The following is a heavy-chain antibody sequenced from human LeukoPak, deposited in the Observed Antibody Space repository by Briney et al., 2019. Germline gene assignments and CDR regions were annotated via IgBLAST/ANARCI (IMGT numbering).Heavy chain of an antibody. CDR3: ARDPTNCSGGSCYPSYLDY. D-gene: IGHD2-15*01. J-gene: IGHJ4*02. Sequence: GASVKVSCKASGYSFSGYFIHWVRQAPGQGLEWMGWIHPNSGGTNSAQKFQGRVTMSRDTSNNTAYMELSRLSSDDTAVYYCARDPTNCSGGSCYPSYLDYWGQGTLVTVSS. V-gene: IGHV1-2*02. CDR1: GYSFSGYF. CDR2: IHPNSGGT.